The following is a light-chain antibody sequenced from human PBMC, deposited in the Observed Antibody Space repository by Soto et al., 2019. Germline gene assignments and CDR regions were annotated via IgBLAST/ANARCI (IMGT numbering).Light chain of an antibody. CDR3: QQANSFPFT. CDR1: QGISRW. CDR2: AAS. Sequence: DIQMTQSPSSVSASVGDRVTITCRASQGISRWLGWYQQKPGKAPKLLIYAASSLQSGVPSRFSGSGSGTDVTLTSSSLQPEDVATYYGQQANSFPFTFGGGTKVEIK. V-gene: IGKV1D-12*01. J-gene: IGKJ4*01.